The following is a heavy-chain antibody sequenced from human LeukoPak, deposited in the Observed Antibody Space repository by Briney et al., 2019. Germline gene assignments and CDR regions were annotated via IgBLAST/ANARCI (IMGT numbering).Heavy chain of an antibody. D-gene: IGHD4-17*01. CDR3: STVTTEGY. V-gene: IGHV3-49*04. J-gene: IGHJ4*02. Sequence: GGSLRLSCTASGFTFGDYAMRWVRQAPGEGMEWVGFIRSKAYGGTTEYAASVKGRFTISRDDSKSIAYLQMNSLKTEDTAVYYCSTVTTEGYWGQGTLVTVSS. CDR1: GFTFGDYA. CDR2: IRSKAYGGTT.